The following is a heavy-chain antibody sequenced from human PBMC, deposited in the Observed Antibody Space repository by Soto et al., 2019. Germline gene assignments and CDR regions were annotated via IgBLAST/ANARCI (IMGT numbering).Heavy chain of an antibody. CDR2: VSAYNGNT. V-gene: IGHV1-18*04. CDR3: ARDTNYYDSSGYSDW. D-gene: IGHD3-22*01. J-gene: IGHJ4*02. CDR1: GYTFTSYG. Sequence: ASVKVSCKASGYTFTSYGISWVRQAPGQGLEWMGWVSAYNGNTNYAQKLQGRVTMTTDTSTSTAYMELRSLRSDDTAVYYCARDTNYYDSSGYSDWWGQGTLVTVSS.